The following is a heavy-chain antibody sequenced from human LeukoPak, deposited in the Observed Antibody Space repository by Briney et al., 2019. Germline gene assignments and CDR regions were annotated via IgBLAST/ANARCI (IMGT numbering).Heavy chain of an antibody. D-gene: IGHD4-11*01. V-gene: IGHV1-46*01. CDR1: GYTLPSYY. Sequence: GASVQVSCKASGYTLPSYYMHWGRQAPGQGLEWMGIINPSGGSTSYAQKFQGRVTITADESTSTAYMELSSLRSEDTAVYYCARDRITVSPNWYYYYGRDVWGQGTTVTVSS. J-gene: IGHJ6*02. CDR2: INPSGGST. CDR3: ARDRITVSPNWYYYYGRDV.